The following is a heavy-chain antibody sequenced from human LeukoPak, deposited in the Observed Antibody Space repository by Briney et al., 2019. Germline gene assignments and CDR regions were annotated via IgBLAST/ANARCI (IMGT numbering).Heavy chain of an antibody. D-gene: IGHD5-18*01. V-gene: IGHV3-43*02. CDR3: AKQDGQLWLGLNY. CDR2: TSGDGGST. CDR1: GFTFDDYA. J-gene: IGHJ4*02. Sequence: PGGSLRLSCAASGFTFDDYAMHWVRQAPGKGLEWVSLTSGDGGSTHYADSVKGRFTISRDNSKNSLYLQMISLRTEDTALYYCAKQDGQLWLGLNYWGQGTLVTVSS.